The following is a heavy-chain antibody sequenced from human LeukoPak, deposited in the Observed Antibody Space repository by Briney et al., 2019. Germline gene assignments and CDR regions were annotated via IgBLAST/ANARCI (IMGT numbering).Heavy chain of an antibody. CDR2: IYHSGST. D-gene: IGHD3-9*01. CDR3: ARKSQILRYFDWPTHGMDV. CDR1: GGSFSGYY. V-gene: IGHV4-34*01. Sequence: PSETLSLNGAVYGGSFSGYYWSWIRQPPGKGLEWIGEIYHSGSTNYNPSLKSRVTISVDTSKNQFSLKLSSVTAADTAVYYCARKSQILRYFDWPTHGMDVWGQGTTVTVSS. J-gene: IGHJ6*02.